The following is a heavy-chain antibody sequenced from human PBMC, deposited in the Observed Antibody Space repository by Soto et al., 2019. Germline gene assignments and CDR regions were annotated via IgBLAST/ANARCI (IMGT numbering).Heavy chain of an antibody. Sequence: QVQLVESGGGVVQPGRSLRLSCAASGFTFSSYGMHWVRQAPGKGLEWVAVMWYDGSNKYYADSVKGRFTISRDNSKNTLYREMSCLRAEDTAVYYCSRPTSSWYGDAFDIWVQGAMVTVSS. CDR1: GFTFSSYG. CDR3: SRPTSSWYGDAFDI. D-gene: IGHD6-13*01. J-gene: IGHJ3*02. V-gene: IGHV3-33*01. CDR2: MWYDGSNK.